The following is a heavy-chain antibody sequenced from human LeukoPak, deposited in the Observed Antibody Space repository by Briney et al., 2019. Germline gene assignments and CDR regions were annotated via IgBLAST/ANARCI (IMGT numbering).Heavy chain of an antibody. CDR3: AREMAAAGHFDY. Sequence: PSQTLSLTCTVSGGSISSSGYYWNWVRQHPGKGLEWIGYIYYSGSTYYNPSLKSRVTISVDTSKNQFSLKLSSVTAADTAVYYCAREMAAAGHFDYWGQGALVTVSS. V-gene: IGHV4-31*03. J-gene: IGHJ4*02. CDR2: IYYSGST. D-gene: IGHD6-13*01. CDR1: GGSISSSGYY.